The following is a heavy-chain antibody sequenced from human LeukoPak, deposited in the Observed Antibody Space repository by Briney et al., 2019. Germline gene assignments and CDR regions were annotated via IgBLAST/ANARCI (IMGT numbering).Heavy chain of an antibody. CDR1: GFTFSKHW. CDR3: TTDPNCSGGSCYSPIDY. CDR2: INSDGSST. V-gene: IGHV3-74*01. J-gene: IGHJ4*02. D-gene: IGHD2-15*01. Sequence: PGGSLRLSCAASGFTFSKHWMHWVRQAPGKGLVWVSRINSDGSSTTYADSVKGRFTISRDNAKNTLYLQMNSLKTEDTAVYYCTTDPNCSGGSCYSPIDYWGQGTLVTVSS.